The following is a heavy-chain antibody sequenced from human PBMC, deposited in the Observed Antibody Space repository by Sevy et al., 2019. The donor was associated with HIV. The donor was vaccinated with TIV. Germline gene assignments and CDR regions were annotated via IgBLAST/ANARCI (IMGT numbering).Heavy chain of an antibody. D-gene: IGHD3-22*01. V-gene: IGHV3-7*01. CDR3: ARVRYYDQFNWCDP. Sequence: GGSLRLSCAASGFTFSSYWMSWVRQAPGKGLEWVANIKQDGSEKYYVDSVKGRFTISRDNAKNSLYLQMNSLRAEDTAVYYCARVRYYDQFNWCDPWGQGTLVTVSS. CDR1: GFTFSSYW. CDR2: IKQDGSEK. J-gene: IGHJ5*02.